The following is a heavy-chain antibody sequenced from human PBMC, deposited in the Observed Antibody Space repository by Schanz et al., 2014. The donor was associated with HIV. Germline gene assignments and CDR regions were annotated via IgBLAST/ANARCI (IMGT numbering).Heavy chain of an antibody. CDR1: GFTFSSYG. V-gene: IGHV3-21*01. J-gene: IGHJ4*02. Sequence: VQLVESGGGVVQPGRSLRLSCAASGFTFSSYGMHWVRQAPGKGLEWVSSISSSSSYLYYADSVKGRFTISRDNAKNSLYLLMNSLRAEDTAVYYCASGPLYYWGQGTLVIVSS. CDR2: ISSSSSYL. CDR3: ASGPLYY.